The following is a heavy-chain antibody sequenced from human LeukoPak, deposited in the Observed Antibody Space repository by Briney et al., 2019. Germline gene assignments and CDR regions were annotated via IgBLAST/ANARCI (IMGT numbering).Heavy chain of an antibody. J-gene: IGHJ4*02. CDR3: AKDVESPFGYSFDY. CDR2: ISYDRSNK. CDR1: GFTFSSYG. D-gene: IGHD5-18*01. Sequence: GGSLRLSCAASGFTFSSYGMHWVRQAPGKGLEWVAVISYDRSNKYYADSVKGRFTISRDNSKNTLYLQMNSLRAEDTAVYYCAKDVESPFGYSFDYWGQGTLVTVSS. V-gene: IGHV3-30*18.